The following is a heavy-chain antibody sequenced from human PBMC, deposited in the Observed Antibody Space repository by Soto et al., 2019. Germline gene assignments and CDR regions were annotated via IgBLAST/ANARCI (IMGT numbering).Heavy chain of an antibody. CDR3: AKDQCRSGGSCYSFGNWFDP. CDR1: GLTFSDSA. CDR2: IRSKTNNYAT. Sequence: GGSLRLSCAASGLTFSDSAIHWVRQASGKGLEWVGRIRSKTNNYATTYAASVKGRFTISRDDSKNTAYLQMNSLRAEDTAVYYCAKDQCRSGGSCYSFGNWFDPWGQGTLVTVSS. V-gene: IGHV3-73*01. J-gene: IGHJ5*02. D-gene: IGHD2-15*01.